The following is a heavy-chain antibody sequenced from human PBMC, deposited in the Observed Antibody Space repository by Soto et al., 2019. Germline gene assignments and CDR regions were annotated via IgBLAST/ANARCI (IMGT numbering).Heavy chain of an antibody. CDR1: GYTLTGYY. V-gene: IGHV1-2*04. D-gene: IGHD6-6*01. CDR2: INPNSGGT. Sequence: ASVKVSCQASGYTLTGYYMHWGRQAPGQGLEWMGWINPNSGGTNYAQKFQGWVTMTRDTSISTAYMELSRLRSDDTAVYYCARGPYSSSPPYYFDYWGQGTLVTVSS. J-gene: IGHJ4*02. CDR3: ARGPYSSSPPYYFDY.